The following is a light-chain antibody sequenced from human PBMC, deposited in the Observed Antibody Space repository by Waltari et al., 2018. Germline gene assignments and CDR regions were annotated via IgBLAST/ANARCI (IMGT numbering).Light chain of an antibody. CDR2: YDD. Sequence: SYVLTQPPSVSVAPGKTAKITCGGNNIGDKRVYWYQQKPGQAPVLVIYYDDDRPSGIPERFSGSNSGSTAALTISRVEAGDEADYYCQVWDTSSDHWVFGGGTELTVL. V-gene: IGLV3-21*04. J-gene: IGLJ3*02. CDR3: QVWDTSSDHWV. CDR1: NIGDKR.